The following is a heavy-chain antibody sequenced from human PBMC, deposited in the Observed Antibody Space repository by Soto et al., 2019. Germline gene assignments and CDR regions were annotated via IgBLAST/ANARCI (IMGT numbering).Heavy chain of an antibody. D-gene: IGHD4-17*01. Sequence: GSLRLSCAVSGFTFSGYSMHWVRQAPGKGLEWVAVMWDDGRNKYYADSVKGRFTISGDNSENTLFLQMSSLRADDTAFYYCVSDFGDYKFDSWGQGTLVTVSS. CDR3: VSDFGDYKFDS. V-gene: IGHV3-33*01. J-gene: IGHJ4*02. CDR2: MWDDGRNK. CDR1: GFTFSGYS.